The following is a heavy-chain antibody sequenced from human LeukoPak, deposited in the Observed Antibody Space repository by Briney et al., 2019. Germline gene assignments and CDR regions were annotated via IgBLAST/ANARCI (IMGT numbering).Heavy chain of an antibody. J-gene: IGHJ1*01. V-gene: IGHV3-74*01. CDR2: IKSDGST. CDR3: ARAPSEIGGYYPEYFRR. Sequence: GGSLRLSCAVSGFTFSSYWMHWVRQAPGKGLVWVSSIKSDGSTNYADSVKGRFTTSRDNAKNTVSLQMNSLRAEDTGVYYCARAPSEIGGYYPEYFRRWGQGTLVTVSS. D-gene: IGHD3-22*01. CDR1: GFTFSSYW.